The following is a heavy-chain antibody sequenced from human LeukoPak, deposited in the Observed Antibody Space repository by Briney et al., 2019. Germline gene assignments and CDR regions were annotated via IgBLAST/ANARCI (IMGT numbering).Heavy chain of an antibody. V-gene: IGHV3-30-3*01. D-gene: IGHD3-10*01. CDR2: ISYDGSNK. Sequence: GGSLRLSCAASGFTFSSYAMHWVRQAPGKGLEWVAVISYDGSNKYYADSVKGRFTISRDNSKNTLYLQMNSLRAEDTAVYYCAKDRDFADPEAFDIWGQGTMVTVSS. J-gene: IGHJ3*02. CDR3: AKDRDFADPEAFDI. CDR1: GFTFSSYA.